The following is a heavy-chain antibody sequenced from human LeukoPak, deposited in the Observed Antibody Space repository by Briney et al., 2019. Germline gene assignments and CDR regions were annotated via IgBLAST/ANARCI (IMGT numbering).Heavy chain of an antibody. Sequence: GGSLRLSCAASGFTFSSYGMHWVRQAPGKGLEWVAVIWYSGSNKYYADSVKGRFTISRDNSKNPLYLQMNSLRAEDTAVYYCAKDATVTTSGSYFDYWGQGTLVTVSS. J-gene: IGHJ4*02. CDR3: AKDATVTTSGSYFDY. D-gene: IGHD4-17*01. V-gene: IGHV3-33*06. CDR1: GFTFSSYG. CDR2: IWYSGSNK.